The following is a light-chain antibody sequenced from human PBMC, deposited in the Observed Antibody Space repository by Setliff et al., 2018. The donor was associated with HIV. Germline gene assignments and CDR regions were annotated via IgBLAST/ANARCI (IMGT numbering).Light chain of an antibody. V-gene: IGLV2-14*03. CDR2: DVS. Sequence: QSALAQPASASGSPGQSITISCTGTSNDVGVYSYVSWYQHHPGKAPKLIIYDVSRRPPGISNRFSGSKSGNTASLTISGLQADDEADYYCSSYTRSSTYVFGTGTKVTVL. J-gene: IGLJ1*01. CDR1: SNDVGVYSY. CDR3: SSYTRSSTYV.